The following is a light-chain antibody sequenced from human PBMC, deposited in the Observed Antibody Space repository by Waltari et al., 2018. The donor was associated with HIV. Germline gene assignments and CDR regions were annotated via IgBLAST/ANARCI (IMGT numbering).Light chain of an antibody. CDR3: QSYDTDTHAI. CDR1: SADIPSNH. V-gene: IGLV6-57*04. J-gene: IGLJ2*01. Sequence: NFMLTQPHSVSESPGKTVTIPCTRSSADIPSNHSRCSQLRPRSPPTTLIYEHSQRPSGVPDRFSGSIDSSSNSASLTISGLKTEDEADYYCQSYDTDTHAIFGGGTKLTVL. CDR2: EHS.